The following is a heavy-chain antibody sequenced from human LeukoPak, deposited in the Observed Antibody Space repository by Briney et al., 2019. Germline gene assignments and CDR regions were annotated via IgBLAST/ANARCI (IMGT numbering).Heavy chain of an antibody. V-gene: IGHV1-2*02. J-gene: IGHJ4*02. CDR1: GYPFTGYY. Sequence: ASVKVSCKASGYPFTGYYMHWVRQAPGQGLEWMGWINPNSGGTNYAQKFQGRVTMTRDTSISTAYMELSRLRSDDTAVYYCASYRCIRHNNGHGSHCDYWGQGTLVTVSS. CDR2: INPNSGGT. D-gene: IGHD1-26*01. CDR3: ASYRCIRHNNGHGSHCDY.